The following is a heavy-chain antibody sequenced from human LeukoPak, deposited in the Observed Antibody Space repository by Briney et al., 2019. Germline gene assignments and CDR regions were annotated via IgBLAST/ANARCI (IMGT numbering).Heavy chain of an antibody. D-gene: IGHD3-16*01. J-gene: IGHJ6*03. CDR1: GFTFSSYW. CDR3: ARDHPAMIYYYYMDV. V-gene: IGHV3-74*01. Sequence: GGSLRLSCAASGFTFSSYWMHWVRQAPGKGLVWVSRINGDGSSTSYADSVKGRFTISRDNAKNTLYLQMNSLRAEDTAVYYCARDHPAMIYYYYMDVWGKGTTVTVSS. CDR2: INGDGSST.